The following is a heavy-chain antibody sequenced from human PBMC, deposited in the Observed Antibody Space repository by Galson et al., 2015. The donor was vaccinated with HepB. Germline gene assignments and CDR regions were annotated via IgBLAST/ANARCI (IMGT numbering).Heavy chain of an antibody. CDR2: IIPILGIA. Sequence: SVKVSCKASGGTFSSYAISWVRQAPGQGLEWMGRIIPILGIATYAQKFQGRVTITADKSTSTAYMELSSLRSEDTAVYYCARADCSSTSCSYAAGYYYYMDVWGKGTTVTVSS. V-gene: IGHV1-69*04. D-gene: IGHD2-2*01. CDR3: ARADCSSTSCSYAAGYYYYMDV. J-gene: IGHJ6*03. CDR1: GGTFSSYA.